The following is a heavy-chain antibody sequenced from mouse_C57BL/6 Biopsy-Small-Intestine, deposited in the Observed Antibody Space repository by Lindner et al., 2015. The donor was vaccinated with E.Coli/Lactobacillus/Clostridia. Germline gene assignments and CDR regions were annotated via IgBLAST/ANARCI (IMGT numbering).Heavy chain of an antibody. CDR2: IYPRSGNT. D-gene: IGHD1-1*01. CDR3: ARDGSSYVDWYFDV. CDR1: GHTFTSYG. J-gene: IGHJ1*03. V-gene: IGHV1-81*01. Sequence: VQLQESGAELARPGASVKLSRKASGHTFTSYGISWVKQRTGQGLEWIGEIYPRSGNTYYNEKFKGKATLTADKSSSTAYMELRSLTSEDSAVYFCARDGSSYVDWYFDVWGTGTTVTVSS.